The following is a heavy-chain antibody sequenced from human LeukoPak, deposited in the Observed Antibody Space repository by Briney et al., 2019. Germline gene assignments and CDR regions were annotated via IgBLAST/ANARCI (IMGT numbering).Heavy chain of an antibody. D-gene: IGHD3-3*01. V-gene: IGHV3-7*01. CDR2: IKQDGSEK. CDR3: ARRPFEYYDFWSGYYLFDY. Sequence: GGSLRLSCAASGFTFSSYWMSWVRQAPGKGLEWVANIKQDGSEKYYVDSVKGRFTISRDNAKNSLYLQMNSLRAGDTAVYYCARRPFEYYDFWSGYYLFDYWGQGTLVTVSS. CDR1: GFTFSSYW. J-gene: IGHJ4*02.